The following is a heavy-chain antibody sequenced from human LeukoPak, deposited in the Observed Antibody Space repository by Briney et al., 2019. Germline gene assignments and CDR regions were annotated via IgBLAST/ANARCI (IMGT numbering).Heavy chain of an antibody. CDR1: GYTFTSYY. CDR2: ISVYNGNT. V-gene: IGHV1-18*04. CDR3: ARDGDPLESLYYYGMDV. D-gene: IGHD3-3*01. J-gene: IGHJ6*02. Sequence: ASVKVSCKASGYTFTSYYMHWVRQAPGQGLEWMGWISVYNGNTDYAQKLQGRVTMTTDTSTSTASMELRSLTSDDTAVYYCARDGDPLESLYYYGMDVWGQGTTVTVSS.